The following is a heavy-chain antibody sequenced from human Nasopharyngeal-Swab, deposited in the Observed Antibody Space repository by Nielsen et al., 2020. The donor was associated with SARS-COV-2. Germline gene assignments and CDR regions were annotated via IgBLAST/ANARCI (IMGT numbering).Heavy chain of an antibody. CDR2: IDPSDSYT. V-gene: IGHV5-10-1*01. CDR3: ARQIGDYGFDAFDV. Sequence: GASLQISCQGSGYTFTNNWITWVRQMPGKGLEWMGRIDPSDSYTYYSPSFQGHVIISADKSINTAYMQWSSLKAPDTAMYYCARQIGDYGFDAFDVWGQGTMVTVSS. J-gene: IGHJ3*01. CDR1: GYTFTNNW. D-gene: IGHD4-17*01.